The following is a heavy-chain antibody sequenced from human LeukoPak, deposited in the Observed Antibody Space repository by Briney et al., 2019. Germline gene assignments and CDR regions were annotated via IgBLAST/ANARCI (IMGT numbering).Heavy chain of an antibody. D-gene: IGHD2-2*03. V-gene: IGHV1-46*01. CDR1: GHTFTSYY. CDR3: ARDLGLGPKPPWYYFDY. Sequence: ASVKFSCKASGHTFTSYYMHWVRQAPGQGLEWMGIINPSGGSTSYAQKFQGRVTMTRDTSTRTVYMELRSLRSEDTAVYYCARDLGLGPKPPWYYFDYWGQGTLVAASS. CDR2: INPSGGST. J-gene: IGHJ4*02.